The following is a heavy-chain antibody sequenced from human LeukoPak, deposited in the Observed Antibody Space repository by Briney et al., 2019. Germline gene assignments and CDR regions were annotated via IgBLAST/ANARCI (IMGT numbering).Heavy chain of an antibody. D-gene: IGHD6-6*01. J-gene: IGHJ4*02. CDR1: GFTVSSNS. V-gene: IGHV3-53*05. CDR2: IYSGGNT. Sequence: GGSLRLSCTVSGFTVSSNSWSWVRQAPGKGLDWVSFIYSGGNTHYSDSVKGRFTISRDNSKNTLYLQMNSLRAEDAAVYYCAKGGVWEYSSTPEPFDYWGQGTLVTVSS. CDR3: AKGGVWEYSSTPEPFDY.